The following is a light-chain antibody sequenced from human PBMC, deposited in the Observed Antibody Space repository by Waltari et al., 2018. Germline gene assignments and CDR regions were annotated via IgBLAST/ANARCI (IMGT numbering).Light chain of an antibody. Sequence: DIVMTQSPLSLPVTPGEPASISCRSSQSLLHSNGYNYLDWYLQKPGQSPQLLIYLGSNRASGVPDRFSGSGSGTDFTLKISRVEAEDVGVYYCMQALHIPLRTFGQGTRLEIK. V-gene: IGKV2-28*01. CDR3: MQALHIPLRT. CDR2: LGS. CDR1: QSLLHSNGYNY. J-gene: IGKJ5*01.